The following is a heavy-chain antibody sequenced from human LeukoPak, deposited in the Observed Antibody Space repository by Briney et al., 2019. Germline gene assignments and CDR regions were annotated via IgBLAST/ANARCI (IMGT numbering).Heavy chain of an antibody. CDR3: AKAPRAVGTPIFEY. Sequence: RGSLRLSCAASGFAFSNYAMSWVRQAPGKRLEWVSGISGSGSGTYYSDSVRGRFTISRDNSKNTLYLQMNTLRAEDTAVYYCAKAPRAVGTPIFEYWGQGTLVTVSS. CDR1: GFAFSNYA. CDR2: ISGSGSGT. J-gene: IGHJ4*02. V-gene: IGHV3-23*01. D-gene: IGHD6-13*01.